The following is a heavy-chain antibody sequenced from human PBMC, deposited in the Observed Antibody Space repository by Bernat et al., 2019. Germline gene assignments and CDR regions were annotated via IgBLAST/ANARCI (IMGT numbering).Heavy chain of an antibody. CDR2: ISYDGSNK. Sequence: QVQLVESGGGVVQPGRSLRLSCAASGFTFSSYGMHWVRQAPGKGLEWVAVISYDGSNKYYADSVKGRFTISRDNSKNTLYLQMNSLRAEDTAVYYCAKARVEAHTRHDAFDIWGQGTMVTVSS. D-gene: IGHD2-15*01. CDR3: AKARVEAHTRHDAFDI. J-gene: IGHJ3*02. V-gene: IGHV3-30*18. CDR1: GFTFSSYG.